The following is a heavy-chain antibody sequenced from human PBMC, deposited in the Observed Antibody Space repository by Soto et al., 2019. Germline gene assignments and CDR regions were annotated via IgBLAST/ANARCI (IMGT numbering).Heavy chain of an antibody. D-gene: IGHD3-16*01. J-gene: IGHJ3*02. CDR1: GFSLSTSRVG. CDR2: IYWDDDR. Sequence: QITLKESGPTLVNPTQTLTLTCSFSGFSLSTSRVGVAWIRQPPGKALEWLAIIYWDDDRRYSPSLKTRLAITKDTSKNQGVLTMTNLDPGDTATYYCAHIMITWWGVSALDAFDIWGQGTMDAVSS. V-gene: IGHV2-5*02. CDR3: AHIMITWWGVSALDAFDI.